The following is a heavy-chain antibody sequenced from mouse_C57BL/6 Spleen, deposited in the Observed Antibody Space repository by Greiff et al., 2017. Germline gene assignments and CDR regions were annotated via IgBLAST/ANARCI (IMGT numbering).Heavy chain of an antibody. Sequence: EVKLVESGGDLVKPGGSLKLSCAASGFTFSSYGMSWVRQTPDKRLEWVATISSGGSYTYYPDSVKGRFTISRDNAKNTLYLQMSSLKSEDTAMYYCAGQLRLTMDYWGQGTSVTVSS. V-gene: IGHV5-6*01. J-gene: IGHJ4*01. D-gene: IGHD3-2*02. CDR1: GFTFSSYG. CDR2: ISSGGSYT. CDR3: AGQLRLTMDY.